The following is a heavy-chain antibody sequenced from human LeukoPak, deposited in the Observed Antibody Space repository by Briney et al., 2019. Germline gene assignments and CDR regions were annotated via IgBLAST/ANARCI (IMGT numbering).Heavy chain of an antibody. CDR1: GYSISSGYY. CDR3: VRDIYNSDWTALDY. V-gene: IGHV4-38-2*02. Sequence: SETLSLTCAVSGYSISSGYYWGWIRQPPGKGLEWIGNIYHSGSAYYNPSLKSRVTMSVDTSKNQFSLGLSSVTATDTAMYYCVRDIYNSDWTALDYWGQGTLVTVSS. CDR2: IYHSGSA. D-gene: IGHD6-19*01. J-gene: IGHJ4*02.